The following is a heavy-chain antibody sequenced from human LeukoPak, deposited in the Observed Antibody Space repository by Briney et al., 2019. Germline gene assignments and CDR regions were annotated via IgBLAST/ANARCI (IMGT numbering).Heavy chain of an antibody. CDR1: GFSFSDEY. CDR2: ISASGSYT. D-gene: IGHD2-21*02. J-gene: IGHJ6*02. Sequence: PGGSLRLSCAASGFSFSDEYMSWIRQAPGQGLEWISYISASGSYTNYADSVKGRFTISRDNSKNTLYLQMNSLRAEDTAVYYCAKDHLAYCGGDCYHYYYGMDVWGQGTTVTVSS. CDR3: AKDHLAYCGGDCYHYYYGMDV. V-gene: IGHV3-11*06.